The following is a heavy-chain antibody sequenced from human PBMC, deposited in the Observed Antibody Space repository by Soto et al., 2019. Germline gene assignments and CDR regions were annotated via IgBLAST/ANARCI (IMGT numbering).Heavy chain of an antibody. D-gene: IGHD2-15*01. CDR1: GFTFSSYA. V-gene: IGHV3-23*01. CDR3: AKEWSIVVVVAGAETFHGAFDI. J-gene: IGHJ3*02. Sequence: PGGSLRLSCAASGFTFSSYAMSWVRQAPGKGLEWVSAISGSGGSTYYADSVKGRFTISRDNSKNTLCLQMNSLRAEDTAVYYCAKEWSIVVVVAGAETFHGAFDIWGQGTMVTVSS. CDR2: ISGSGGST.